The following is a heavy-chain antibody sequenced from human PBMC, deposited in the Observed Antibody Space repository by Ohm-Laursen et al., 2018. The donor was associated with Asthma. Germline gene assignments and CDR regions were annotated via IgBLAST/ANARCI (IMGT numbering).Heavy chain of an antibody. V-gene: IGHV4-59*01. CDR2: IYYSGST. CDR1: GGSISSYY. CDR3: ARRGVMIVGATWAFDI. D-gene: IGHD1-26*01. Sequence: GTLSLTWTVSGGSISSYYWSWIRQPPGKGLEWIGYIYYSGSTNYNPSLKSRVTISVDTSKNQFSLKPSSVTAADTAVYYCARRGVMIVGATWAFDIWGQGTMVTVSS. J-gene: IGHJ3*02.